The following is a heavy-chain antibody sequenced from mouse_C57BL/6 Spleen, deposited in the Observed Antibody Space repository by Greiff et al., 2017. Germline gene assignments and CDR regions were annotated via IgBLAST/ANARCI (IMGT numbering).Heavy chain of an antibody. Sequence: QVQLQQPGAELVRPGSSVKLSCKASGYTFTSYWMDWVKQRPGQGLEWIGNIYPSDSETHYNQKFKDKATLTVDKSSSTAYMQLSSLTSEDSAVYYCARDWDEGWFAYWGQGTLVTVSA. J-gene: IGHJ3*01. V-gene: IGHV1-61*01. D-gene: IGHD4-1*01. CDR1: GYTFTSYW. CDR3: ARDWDEGWFAY. CDR2: IYPSDSET.